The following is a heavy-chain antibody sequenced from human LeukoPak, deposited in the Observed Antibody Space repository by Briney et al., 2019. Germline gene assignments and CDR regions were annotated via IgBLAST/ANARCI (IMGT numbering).Heavy chain of an antibody. J-gene: IGHJ5*02. CDR2: FDPEDGET. D-gene: IGHD3-22*01. V-gene: IGHV1-24*01. CDR1: GYTFTGYY. CDR3: ATALQYYYDSSGYSKYNWFDP. Sequence: GASVKVSCKASGYTFTGYYMHWVRQTPGKGLEWMGGFDPEDGETIYAQKFQGRVTMTEDTSTDTAYMELSSLRSEDTAVYYCATALQYYYDSSGYSKYNWFDPWGQGTLVTVSS.